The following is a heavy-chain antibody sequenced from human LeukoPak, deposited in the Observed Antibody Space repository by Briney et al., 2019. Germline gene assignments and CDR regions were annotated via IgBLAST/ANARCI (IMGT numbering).Heavy chain of an antibody. V-gene: IGHV3-23*01. CDR2: ISGSGDIT. CDR3: ATPDISGWLTPPRDFNYGMDV. Sequence: PGGSLRLSCAASEFIFSSYVMSWVRQAPGKGLEWVSSISGSGDITYYADSVKGRFTISRDNSRNTLFLQMNSLRAEDTAVYYCATPDISGWLTPPRDFNYGMDVWGQGTTVTVSS. CDR1: EFIFSSYV. D-gene: IGHD5-12*01. J-gene: IGHJ6*02.